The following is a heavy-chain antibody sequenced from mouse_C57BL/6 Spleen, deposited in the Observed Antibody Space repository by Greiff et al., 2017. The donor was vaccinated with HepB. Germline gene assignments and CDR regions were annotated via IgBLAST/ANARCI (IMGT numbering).Heavy chain of an antibody. J-gene: IGHJ3*01. CDR1: GYTFTSYW. V-gene: IGHV1-64*01. D-gene: IGHD4-1*01. CDR2: IHPNSGST. Sequence: QVQLKQPGAELVKPGASVKLSCKASGYTFTSYWMHWVKQRPGQGLEWIGRIHPNSGSTNYNEKFKSKATLTVDKSSSTAYMQHSGLTSEDSAVYYCATKLGAWGQGTLVTVSA. CDR3: ATKLGA.